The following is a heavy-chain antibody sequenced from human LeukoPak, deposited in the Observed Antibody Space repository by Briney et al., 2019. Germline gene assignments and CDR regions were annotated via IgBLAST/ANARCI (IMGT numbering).Heavy chain of an antibody. V-gene: IGHV1-69*13. CDR1: GGTFSSYA. CDR3: ARDPGIVVVPAAKNWFDP. CDR2: IIPIFGTA. J-gene: IGHJ5*02. D-gene: IGHD2-2*01. Sequence: SVKVSCKASGGTFSSYAISWVRQAPRQGLELMGGIIPIFGTANYAQKFQGRVTITADESTSTAYMELSSLRSEDTAVYYCARDPGIVVVPAAKNWFDPWGQGTLVTVSS.